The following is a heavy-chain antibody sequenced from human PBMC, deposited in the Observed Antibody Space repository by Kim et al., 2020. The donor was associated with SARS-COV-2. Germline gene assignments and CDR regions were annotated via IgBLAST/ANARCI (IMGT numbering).Heavy chain of an antibody. Sequence: SETLSLTCTVSGGSINSHYWSWFRQPPGKGLEWVCYIYYRGSTNYNSSLKNRGTISIDTSKNQFSLKLSSVTAADTAVYYCARRWFGEEYWYFDLWGRGTLVTLPS. V-gene: IGHV4-59*11. CDR2: IYYRGST. CDR1: GGSINSHY. CDR3: ARRWFGEEYWYFDL. J-gene: IGHJ2*01. D-gene: IGHD3-10*01.